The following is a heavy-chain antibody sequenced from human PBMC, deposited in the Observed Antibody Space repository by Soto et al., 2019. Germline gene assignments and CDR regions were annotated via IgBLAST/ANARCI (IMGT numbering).Heavy chain of an antibody. J-gene: IGHJ6*02. Sequence: ASVKVSCKASGYTFTSYGISWVRQAPGQGLEWMGWISAYNGNTNYAQKLQGRVTMTTDTSTSTAYMELRSLRSDDTAVYYCARRLLGHYYYYYYGMDVWGQGTTVTVSS. D-gene: IGHD2-8*02. CDR2: ISAYNGNT. CDR3: ARRLLGHYYYYYYGMDV. V-gene: IGHV1-18*01. CDR1: GYTFTSYG.